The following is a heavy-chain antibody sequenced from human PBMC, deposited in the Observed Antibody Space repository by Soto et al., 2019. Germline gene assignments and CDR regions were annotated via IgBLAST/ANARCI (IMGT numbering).Heavy chain of an antibody. V-gene: IGHV3-11*05. CDR1: GFSFSDYY. D-gene: IGHD5-12*01. J-gene: IGHJ2*01. Sequence: QVQLVESGGGLVKAGGSLRLSCAASGFSFSDYYMSWIRQAPGKGLEWLSFISTTGGDTDYADSVKGLFTISRDNAVKSVYRQMNSLRADDTAVYYCARVTSGYGFDLWGRGTLVIVSS. CDR3: ARVTSGYGFDL. CDR2: ISTTGGDT.